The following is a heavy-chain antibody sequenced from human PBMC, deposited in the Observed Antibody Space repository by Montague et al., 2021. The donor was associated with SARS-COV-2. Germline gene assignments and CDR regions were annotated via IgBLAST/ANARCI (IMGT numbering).Heavy chain of an antibody. J-gene: IGHJ4*02. CDR2: INHSGTT. CDR3: ARWDPQTLTLIGLRGKSASAY. V-gene: IGHV4-34*01. CDR1: GGSFSGYY. Sequence: LSLPCAVSGGSFSGYYWTWLRQSPGKGLEWIAEINHSGTTNYNFNPSLRSRVTISVDTSKSQFSLKLSSVTAADTGVYYCARWDPQTLTLIGLRGKSASAYWGQGTLVTVSS. D-gene: IGHD4-23*01.